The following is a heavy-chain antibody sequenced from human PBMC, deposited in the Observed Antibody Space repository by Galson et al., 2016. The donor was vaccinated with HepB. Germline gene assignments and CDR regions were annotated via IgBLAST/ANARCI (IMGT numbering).Heavy chain of an antibody. J-gene: IGHJ3*02. CDR3: ARPRAQPDDAFDI. CDR2: ISSSSSYT. V-gene: IGHV3-11*06. Sequence: SLRLSCAASGFTFSDYYMTWIRQAPGKGLERVSYISSSSSYTSYVDSVRGRFTISRDNAKNSLYLQMNSLRAEDTAVYYCARPRAQPDDAFDIWGQGTMVTVSS. CDR1: GFTFSDYY.